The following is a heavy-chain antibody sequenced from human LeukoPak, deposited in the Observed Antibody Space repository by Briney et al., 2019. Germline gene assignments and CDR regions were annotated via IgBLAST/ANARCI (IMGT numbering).Heavy chain of an antibody. Sequence: SVKVSCRASGDIFNSYSVSWVRQAPGQGLEWMGGIIPMFGSANYAQKFQGRVTITTDQSTTIVYMELSSLSSEDTAVYYCARVGRSRGSLPNSYYYMDVWGKGATVTVSS. CDR1: GDIFNSYS. CDR2: IIPMFGSA. V-gene: IGHV1-69*05. CDR3: ARVGRSRGSLPNSYYYMDV. D-gene: IGHD1-26*01. J-gene: IGHJ6*03.